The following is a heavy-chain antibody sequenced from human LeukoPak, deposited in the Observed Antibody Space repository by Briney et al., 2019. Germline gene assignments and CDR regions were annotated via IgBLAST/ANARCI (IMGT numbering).Heavy chain of an antibody. Sequence: GGSLRLSCAASGFTFSNYDMHWVRQAPGKGLEWVAVIWFDGSNKFYADSVKGRFTISRDNSKNTLYLQMNSLRAEDTAVYYCASSAGALIDCWGQGTLVTVSS. D-gene: IGHD6-19*01. CDR3: ASSAGALIDC. CDR2: IWFDGSNK. CDR1: GFTFSNYD. V-gene: IGHV3-33*01. J-gene: IGHJ4*02.